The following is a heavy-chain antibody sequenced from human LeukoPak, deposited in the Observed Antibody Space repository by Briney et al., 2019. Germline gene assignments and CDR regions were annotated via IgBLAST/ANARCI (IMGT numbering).Heavy chain of an antibody. Sequence: GGSLRLSCAASGFTFSSYAMSWVRQAPGKGLEWVSTMTGSGGSTYYADSVKGRFTISRDNSKNTLYLQMNSLRAEDTAVYYCAKDLAGINYFDYWGQGTLVTVSS. D-gene: IGHD6-19*01. CDR3: AKDLAGINYFDY. CDR1: GFTFSSYA. CDR2: MTGSGGST. V-gene: IGHV3-23*01. J-gene: IGHJ4*02.